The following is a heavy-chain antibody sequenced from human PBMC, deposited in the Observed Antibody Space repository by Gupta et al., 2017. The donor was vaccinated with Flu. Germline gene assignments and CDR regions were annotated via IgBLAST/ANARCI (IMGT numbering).Heavy chain of an antibody. CDR2: IYPGDSGP. Sequence: EVQLVQSGAEVKKPGESLKISCKGSGYSFSNYWIGWVRQMPGKGLEWMGIIYPGDSGPRYNPSFQGQVTSSADKSINTAYLQWSGLKASDTAMDYCARHFAWPAYYFDYWGQGTLVTVSS. CDR1: GYSFSNYW. J-gene: IGHJ4*02. V-gene: IGHV5-51*01. CDR3: ARHFAWPAYYFDY.